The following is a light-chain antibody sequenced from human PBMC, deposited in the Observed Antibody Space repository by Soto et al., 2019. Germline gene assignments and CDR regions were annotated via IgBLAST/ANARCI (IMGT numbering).Light chain of an antibody. CDR1: QSISNW. Sequence: DIQMTQSPSSLSASVGDRVTITCRASQSISNWLAWFQQKPGKAPNLLIRKASNLQSGVPSRFSGGGSGTEYTLTISSLQRDDFATYYCQQYSSSSVTFGQGTNVEV. J-gene: IGKJ2*01. CDR2: KAS. CDR3: QQYSSSSVT. V-gene: IGKV1-5*03.